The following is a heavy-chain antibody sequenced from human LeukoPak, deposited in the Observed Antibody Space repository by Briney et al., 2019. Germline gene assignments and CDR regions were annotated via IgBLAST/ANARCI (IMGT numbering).Heavy chain of an antibody. J-gene: IGHJ6*01. CDR1: GFPFSRYA. Sequence: QAGGSLTLSCAASGFPFSRYAMNWVRQAPGKGLEGVSTISGSGGSKHYADSVEGRFTISRDISKNTVYLQMNRLRAEDTAIFYCVKLTSASGAYGVDVWRQGTTVTVSS. CDR3: VKLTSASGAYGVDV. D-gene: IGHD3-10*01. CDR2: ISGSGGSK. V-gene: IGHV3-23*01.